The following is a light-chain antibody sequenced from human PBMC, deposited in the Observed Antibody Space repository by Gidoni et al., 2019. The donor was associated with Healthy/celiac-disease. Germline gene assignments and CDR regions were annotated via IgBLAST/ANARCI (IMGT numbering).Light chain of an antibody. V-gene: IGKV1-5*03. CDR2: KAA. J-gene: IGKJ4*01. CDR1: QSISSW. CDR3: QQYNSYSPLT. Sequence: IQMTQSPSTLSASVGDRVTITCRASQSISSWLAWYQPKPGKAPKLRIYKAAMLESGVPSRFSGSGSGTEFTLTISSLQPDDFATYYCQQYNSYSPLTFGGGTNVEIK.